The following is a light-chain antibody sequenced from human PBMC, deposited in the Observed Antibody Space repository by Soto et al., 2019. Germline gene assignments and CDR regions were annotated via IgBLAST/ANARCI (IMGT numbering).Light chain of an antibody. CDR3: QQYAVSPIT. CDR1: QSVSSN. Sequence: VLTQSPGTLSLSPGERATLSCRASQSVSSNLAWYQQKPGLAPTLLISDASSRASGVPERFTGGGSGTDFTLTIRRLEPEDFALYSCQQYAVSPITFGQGTRLEIK. V-gene: IGKV3-20*01. CDR2: DAS. J-gene: IGKJ5*01.